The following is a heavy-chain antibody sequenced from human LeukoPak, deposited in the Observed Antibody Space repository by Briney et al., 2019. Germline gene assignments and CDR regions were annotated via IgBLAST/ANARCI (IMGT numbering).Heavy chain of an antibody. J-gene: IGHJ4*02. CDR1: GDSISSYY. V-gene: IGHV4-59*01. CDR3: ARGSYYYDSRPFDY. CDR2: IYYSGST. D-gene: IGHD3-22*01. Sequence: SETLSLTCTVSGDSISSYYWSWIRQPPGKGLEWIGYIYYSGSTNYNPSLKSRVTISVDTSKNQFSLKLSSVTAADTAVYYCARGSYYYDSRPFDYWGQGTLVTVSS.